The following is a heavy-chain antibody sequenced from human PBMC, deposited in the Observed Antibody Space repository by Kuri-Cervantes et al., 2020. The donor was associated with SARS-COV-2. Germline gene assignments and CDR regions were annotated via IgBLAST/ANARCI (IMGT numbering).Heavy chain of an antibody. D-gene: IGHD2-2*01. CDR2: ITHSSSYI. CDR3: ASDCSTTSCYPY. V-gene: IGHV3-21*06. CDR1: AFPFSTYS. J-gene: IGHJ4*02. Sequence: GGSLRLSCAASAFPFSTYSMHWVRQAPGKGLEWVSYITHSSSYIYYADSVKGRFTISRDNAKNSLYLQMNGLRAEDTAFYYCASDCSTTSCYPYWGQGTLVTVSS.